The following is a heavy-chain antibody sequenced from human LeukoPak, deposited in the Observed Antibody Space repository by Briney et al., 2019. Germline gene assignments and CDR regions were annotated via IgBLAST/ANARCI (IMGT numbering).Heavy chain of an antibody. CDR1: GFTFNTYA. J-gene: IGHJ4*02. Sequence: GGSLRLSCAASGFTFNTYAISWVRQTPGKGLEWVAAISGSNPGTYHANSVRGRFTISRDNSKNTLHLQMNGLRAEDTAIYYCQKASVGHCSGAFCYHFDSWGQGTLVTVSS. V-gene: IGHV3-23*01. D-gene: IGHD2-15*01. CDR2: ISGSNPGT. CDR3: QKASVGHCSGAFCYHFDS.